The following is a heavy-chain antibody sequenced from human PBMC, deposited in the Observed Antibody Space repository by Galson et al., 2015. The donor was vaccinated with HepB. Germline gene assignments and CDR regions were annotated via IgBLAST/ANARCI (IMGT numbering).Heavy chain of an antibody. CDR1: GLTFSNFG. CDR3: ARDYYDRSVYLRCFYYYYGLDD. Sequence: SLRLSCAASGLTFSNFGLHWVRQAPGKGQEWVAAILFDGTNKYYADSVKGRFSISRDYSKNTLYLQMNSLRAEDTDVYYCARDYYDRSVYLRCFYYYYGLDDWGQGTTVTVSS. CDR2: ILFDGTNK. J-gene: IGHJ6*02. V-gene: IGHV3-33*01. D-gene: IGHD3-22*01.